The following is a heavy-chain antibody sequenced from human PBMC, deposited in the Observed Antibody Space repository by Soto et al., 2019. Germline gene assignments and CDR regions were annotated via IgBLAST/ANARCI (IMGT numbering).Heavy chain of an antibody. J-gene: IGHJ4*02. V-gene: IGHV4-39*01. D-gene: IGHD2-15*01. CDR1: GGSISSSRYY. CDR2: FYYSGST. CDR3: ARLYGGSLFDF. Sequence: PSETLSLTCTVSGGSISSSRYYWGWIRQPPGKGLELIGSFYYSGSTYYNPSLKSRVTISVDTSKNQFSLKLSSVTAADTAVYYCARLYGGSLFDFWGQGTLVTVSS.